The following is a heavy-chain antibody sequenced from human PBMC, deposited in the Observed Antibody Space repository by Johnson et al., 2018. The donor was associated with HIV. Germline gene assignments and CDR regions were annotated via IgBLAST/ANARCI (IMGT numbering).Heavy chain of an antibody. CDR3: AKGPYSSSWYGVAFDI. J-gene: IGHJ3*02. CDR2: VSYHGSNK. D-gene: IGHD6-13*01. CDR1: GFTFRSYA. V-gene: IGHV3-30-3*01. Sequence: QVQLVESGGGVVQPGRSLRLSCAASGFTFRSYAMHWVRQTPGKGLEWVAVVSYHGSNKYYADSVKGRFTISRDNSKNTLYLQMNSLRAEDTAVYYCAKGPYSSSWYGVAFDIWGQGTMVTVSS.